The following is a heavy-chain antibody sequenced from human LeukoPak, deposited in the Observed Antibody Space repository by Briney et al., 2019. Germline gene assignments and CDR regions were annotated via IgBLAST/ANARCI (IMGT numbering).Heavy chain of an antibody. V-gene: IGHV5-51*01. D-gene: IGHD5-24*01. J-gene: IGHJ4*02. CDR3: ARGDGYNLFDY. Sequence: GESLQISCKAFGYSFTSYWIGWVRQLPGKGLEWMGIIYPGDSDTRYSPSFQGQVTISADKSISTAYLQWSSLKASDTAIYYCARGDGYNLFDYWGQGTLVTVSS. CDR2: IYPGDSDT. CDR1: GYSFTSYW.